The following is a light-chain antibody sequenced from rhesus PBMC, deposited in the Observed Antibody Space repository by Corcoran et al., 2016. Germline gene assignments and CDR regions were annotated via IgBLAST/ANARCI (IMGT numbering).Light chain of an antibody. V-gene: IGLV2S7*01. CDR3: CSYTTSSTYI. J-gene: IGLJ1*01. CDR2: GVS. Sequence: QSAPTPPPSVSGSPGQSVTISCTGTSSDIGGYNYVSWYQQHPGKAPKLLIYGVSNRPSGVSDRFSGSKSGNTASLTISGLQAEDAGDYSCCSYTTSSTYIVGAGTRFTV. CDR1: SSDIGGYNY.